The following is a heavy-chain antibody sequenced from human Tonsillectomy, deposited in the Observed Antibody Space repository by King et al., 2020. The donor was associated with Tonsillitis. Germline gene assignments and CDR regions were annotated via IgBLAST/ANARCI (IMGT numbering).Heavy chain of an antibody. CDR1: GFTFRSYG. CDR3: SKDFGRYDFRRLDP. Sequence: VQLVESGGGVVPPGRSLRLSCAASGFTFRSYGMHWVRQAPGKGLEWVAVISYAGSHKYYADSVKGRFTISRDNSKNTLYLQMHSLRAEDTAVYYCSKDFGRYDFRRLDPWGQGTLVTVSS. D-gene: IGHD3-3*01. V-gene: IGHV3-30*18. J-gene: IGHJ5*02. CDR2: ISYAGSHK.